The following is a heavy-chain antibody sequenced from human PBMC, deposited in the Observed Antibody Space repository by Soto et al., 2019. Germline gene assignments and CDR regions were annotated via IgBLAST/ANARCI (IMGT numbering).Heavy chain of an antibody. CDR1: GFTFSNYA. V-gene: IGHV3-23*01. Sequence: GGSLRLSCAASGFTFSNYAMSWVRQAPGKGLEWVSDISGSGGSTYYADSVKGRFTISRDNSKNTVYLQMNGLRAEDTAIYYCAKEGTGDFWKNFQHWGQGTLVTVSS. J-gene: IGHJ1*01. D-gene: IGHD3-3*01. CDR2: ISGSGGST. CDR3: AKEGTGDFWKNFQH.